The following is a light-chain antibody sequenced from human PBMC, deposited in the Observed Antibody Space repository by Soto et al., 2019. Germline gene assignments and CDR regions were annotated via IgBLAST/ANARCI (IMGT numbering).Light chain of an antibody. V-gene: IGKV1-5*01. CDR2: DAS. J-gene: IGKJ1*01. Sequence: GDRVTITCRASQSISSWLAWYQQKPGKAPKLLFYDASSLESGVPSRFSGSGSGTEFTLTISSLQPDDFATYYCQQYNSYPWTFGKGTKVEIK. CDR3: QQYNSYPWT. CDR1: QSISSW.